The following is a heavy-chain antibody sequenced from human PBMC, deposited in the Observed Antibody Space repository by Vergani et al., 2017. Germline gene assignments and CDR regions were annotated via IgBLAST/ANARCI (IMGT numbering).Heavy chain of an antibody. CDR2: IWYDGSNK. Sequence: QVQLVESGGGVVQPGRSLRLSCAASGFTFSSYGMHWVRQAPGKGLEWVAVIWYDGSNKYYADSVKGRFTISRDNSKITLYLQMNSLRAEDTAVYYCASDRGSSGWYPQGGGYYCGRDVWGGGP. D-gene: IGHD6-19*01. J-gene: IGHJ6*01. V-gene: IGHV3-33*01. CDR1: GFTFSSYG. CDR3: ASDRGSSGWYPQGGGYYCGRDV.